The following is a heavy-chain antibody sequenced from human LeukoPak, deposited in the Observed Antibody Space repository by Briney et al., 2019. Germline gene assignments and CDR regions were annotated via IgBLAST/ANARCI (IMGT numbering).Heavy chain of an antibody. CDR2: ISYDGSNK. V-gene: IGHV3-30*04. CDR1: GFTFSSYA. Sequence: PGGSLRLSCAASGFTFSSYAMHWVRQAPGKGLEWVAVISYDGSNKYYADSVKGRFTISRDNSKNTLYLQMNSLRAEDTAVYYCAKAMIVVAYWGQGTLVTVSS. CDR3: AKAMIVVAY. D-gene: IGHD3-22*01. J-gene: IGHJ4*02.